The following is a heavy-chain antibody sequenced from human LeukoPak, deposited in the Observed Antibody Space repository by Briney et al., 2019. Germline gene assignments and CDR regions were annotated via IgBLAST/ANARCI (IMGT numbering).Heavy chain of an antibody. V-gene: IGHV4-59*01. CDR3: ARGPPSFDY. Sequence: PSETLSLTCTVSGGSISNYYWSWIRQPPGKGLEWIGYIYYSGSGNYNPFLKSRVTISVDTSKNQFSLKLSSVTAADTAVYYCARGPPSFDYWGQGTLVTVSS. CDR2: IYYSGSG. J-gene: IGHJ4*02. CDR1: GGSISNYY.